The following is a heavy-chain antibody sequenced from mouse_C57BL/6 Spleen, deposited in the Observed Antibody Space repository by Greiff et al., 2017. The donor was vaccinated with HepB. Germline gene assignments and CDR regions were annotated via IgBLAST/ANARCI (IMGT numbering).Heavy chain of an antibody. V-gene: IGHV1-4*01. CDR1: GYTFTSYT. CDR3: ASLYYGSSYDAMDY. CDR2: INPSSGYT. D-gene: IGHD1-1*01. Sequence: QVQLKESGAELARPGASVKMSCKASGYTFTSYTMHWVKQRPGQGLEWIGYINPSSGYTKYNQKFKDKATLTADKSSSTAYMQLSSLTSEDSAVYYCASLYYGSSYDAMDYWGQGTSVTVSS. J-gene: IGHJ4*01.